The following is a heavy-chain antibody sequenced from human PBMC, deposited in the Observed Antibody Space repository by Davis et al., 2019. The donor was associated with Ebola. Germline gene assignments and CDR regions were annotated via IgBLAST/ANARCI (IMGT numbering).Heavy chain of an antibody. Sequence: PGGSLRLSCKGSGYSFTSYWISWVRQMPGKGLEWMGRIDPSDSYTNYSPSFQGHVTISADKSISTAYLQWSSLKASDTAMYYCARGQQLKDWFDPWGQGTLVTVSS. D-gene: IGHD6-13*01. V-gene: IGHV5-10-1*01. CDR1: GYSFTSYW. CDR2: IDPSDSYT. J-gene: IGHJ5*02. CDR3: ARGQQLKDWFDP.